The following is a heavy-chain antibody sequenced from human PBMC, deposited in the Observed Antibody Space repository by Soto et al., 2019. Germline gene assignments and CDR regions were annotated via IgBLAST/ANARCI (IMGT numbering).Heavy chain of an antibody. J-gene: IGHJ6*02. V-gene: IGHV4-31*03. CDR2: IYYSGST. D-gene: IGHD3-22*01. CDR1: GGSISSGGYY. Sequence: LSLTCTVSGGSISSGGYYWSWIRQHPGKGLEWIGYIYYSGSTYYNPSLKSRVTISVDTSKNQFSLKLSSVTAADTAVYCCARDPYYYDSSGYMSRGGMDVWGQGTTVTVSS. CDR3: ARDPYYYDSSGYMSRGGMDV.